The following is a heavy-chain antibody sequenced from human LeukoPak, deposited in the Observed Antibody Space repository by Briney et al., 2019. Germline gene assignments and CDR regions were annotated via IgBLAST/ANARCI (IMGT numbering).Heavy chain of an antibody. CDR3: ARLRNSRYYFDY. CDR2: IHYSGTT. CDR1: GGSISTTNYY. D-gene: IGHD2/OR15-2a*01. V-gene: IGHV4-39*01. J-gene: IGHJ4*02. Sequence: PSETLSLTCSVSGGSISTTNYYWGWIRQPPGKGLEWIGIIHYSGTTHYNPSLKSRVTISVDTSKNQFSLKLSSVTAADTAVYYCARLRNSRYYFDYWGQGTLVTVSS.